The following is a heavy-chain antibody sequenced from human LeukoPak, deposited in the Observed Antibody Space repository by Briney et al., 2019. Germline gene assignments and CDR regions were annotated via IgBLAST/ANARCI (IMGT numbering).Heavy chain of an antibody. CDR3: ATLHVGATHYYYYGMDV. CDR1: GFTFSSYS. D-gene: IGHD1-26*01. Sequence: PGGSLRLSCAASGFTFSSYSMNWVRQAPGKGLEWVSSISSSSSYIYYADSVKGRFTISRDNAKNSLYLQMNSLRAEDTAVYYCATLHVGATHYYYYGMDVWGQGTTVTVSS. J-gene: IGHJ6*02. V-gene: IGHV3-21*01. CDR2: ISSSSSYI.